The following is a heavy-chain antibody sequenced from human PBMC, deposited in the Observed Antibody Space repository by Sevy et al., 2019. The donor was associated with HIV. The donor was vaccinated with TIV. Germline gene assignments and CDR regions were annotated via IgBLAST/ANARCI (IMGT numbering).Heavy chain of an antibody. V-gene: IGHV4-4*07. CDR2: IYTSGST. CDR1: GGSISSYY. CDR3: ARDIYYYDSSGSPGGAFDI. D-gene: IGHD3-22*01. Sequence: SETLSLTCTVSGGSISSYYWSWIRQPAGKGLEWIGRIYTSGSTNYNPSLKSRVTMSVDTSKNQFSLTLSSVTSADTAVYYCARDIYYYDSSGSPGGAFDIWGQGTMVTVSS. J-gene: IGHJ3*02.